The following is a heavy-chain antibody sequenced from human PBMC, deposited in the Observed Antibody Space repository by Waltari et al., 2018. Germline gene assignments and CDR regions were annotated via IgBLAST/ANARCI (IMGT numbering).Heavy chain of an antibody. CDR2: IYSSGST. V-gene: IGHV4-59*12. CDR1: GGSISSYY. CDR3: AKDYGATLRGWFDP. Sequence: QVQLQESGPGLVKPSETLPLTCPGSGGSISSYYWRWLRQPPGKGLEWIGYIYSSGSTNYNPSLKSRVIISVDTSKNQFSLMLNSVTAADTAVYYCAKDYGATLRGWFDPWGQGNLVIVSS. D-gene: IGHD4-17*01. J-gene: IGHJ5*02.